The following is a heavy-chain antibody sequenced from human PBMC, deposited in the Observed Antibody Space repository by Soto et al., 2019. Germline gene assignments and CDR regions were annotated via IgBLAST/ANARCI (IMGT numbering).Heavy chain of an antibody. CDR3: ARRLTTDKYYYGMDV. D-gene: IGHD1-1*01. V-gene: IGHV3-11*01. J-gene: IGHJ6*02. CDR2: ISSSATTI. CDR1: GFTFSDYY. Sequence: QVHLVESGGGLVKPGGSLRLSCAASGFTFSDYYMSWIRQAPGKGLEWVSYISSSATTIYYADSVKGRFTISRDNAKNSLYLQMNSLRADDTAVYYCARRLTTDKYYYGMDVWGQGTTVTVS.